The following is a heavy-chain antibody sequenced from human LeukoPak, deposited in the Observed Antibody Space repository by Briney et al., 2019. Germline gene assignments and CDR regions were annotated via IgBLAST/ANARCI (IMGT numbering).Heavy chain of an antibody. J-gene: IGHJ2*01. CDR1: GFTFSDYW. Sequence: GGSLRLSCAASGFTFSDYWMSWVRQAPGKGLEWVANIKQDGSEKYYVDSVRGRFTISRDNAKSSLYLQMNSLRADDTALYYCARDNYGGPDWFFDLWGRGSLVTVSS. D-gene: IGHD2-21*01. CDR2: IKQDGSEK. CDR3: ARDNYGGPDWFFDL. V-gene: IGHV3-7*01.